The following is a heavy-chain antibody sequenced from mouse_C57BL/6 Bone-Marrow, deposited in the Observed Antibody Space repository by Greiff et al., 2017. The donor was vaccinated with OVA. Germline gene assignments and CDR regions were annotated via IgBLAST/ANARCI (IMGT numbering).Heavy chain of an antibody. J-gene: IGHJ1*03. Sequence: VQLKESGPELVKPGASVKISCKASGYSFTDYNMNWVKQSNGKSLEWIGVINPNYGTTSYNQKFKGKATLTVDQSSSTAYMQLNSLTSEDSAVYYCATGDYYGPYWYFDVWGTGTTVTVSS. CDR3: ATGDYYGPYWYFDV. V-gene: IGHV1-39*01. D-gene: IGHD1-1*01. CDR1: GYSFTDYN. CDR2: INPNYGTT.